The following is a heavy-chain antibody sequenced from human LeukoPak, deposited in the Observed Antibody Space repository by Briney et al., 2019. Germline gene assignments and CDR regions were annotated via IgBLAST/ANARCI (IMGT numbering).Heavy chain of an antibody. CDR1: GFTVSSNY. CDR2: ISSSGSTI. D-gene: IGHD5-24*01. Sequence: PGGSLRLSCAASGFTVSSNYMSWVRQAPGKGLEWVSYISSSGSTIYYADSVKGRFTISRDNSKNTLYLQMNSLRAEDTAVYYCAKLISPYDYWGQGILVTVSS. J-gene: IGHJ4*02. CDR3: AKLISPYDY. V-gene: IGHV3-48*01.